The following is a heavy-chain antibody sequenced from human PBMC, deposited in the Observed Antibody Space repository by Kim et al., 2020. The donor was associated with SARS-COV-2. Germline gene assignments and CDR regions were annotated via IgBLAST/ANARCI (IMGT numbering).Heavy chain of an antibody. J-gene: IGHJ5*02. V-gene: IGHV1-69*01. Sequence: AQKFQGRVTITADESTSTAYMELSSLRSEDTAVYYCARAMIVVHNWFDPWGQGTLVTVSS. D-gene: IGHD3-22*01. CDR3: ARAMIVVHNWFDP.